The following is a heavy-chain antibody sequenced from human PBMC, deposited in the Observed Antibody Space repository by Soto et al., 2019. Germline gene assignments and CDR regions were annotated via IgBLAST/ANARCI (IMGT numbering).Heavy chain of an antibody. CDR1: GYTFTSYV. CDR3: ARNLESSCWYPGNPYDLDS. D-gene: IGHD6-13*01. Sequence: QVQLVQSGDEVKKPGASVKVSCKASGYTFTSYVISWVRQAPGQGLEWRGWFAAYNGKTNSAHKLQGRVTMTTASSTSTAYMELRSLRSDVTAVYYCARNLESSCWYPGNPYDLDSWGQGTLVPVS. CDR2: FAAYNGKT. V-gene: IGHV1-18*01. J-gene: IGHJ4*02.